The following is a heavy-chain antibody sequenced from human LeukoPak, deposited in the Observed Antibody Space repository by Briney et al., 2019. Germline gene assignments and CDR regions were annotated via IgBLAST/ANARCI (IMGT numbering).Heavy chain of an antibody. CDR1: GGSFSGYY. V-gene: IGHV4-34*01. CDR2: INHSGST. Sequence: SETLSLTCAVYGGSFSGYYWSWIRQPPGKGLEWIGEINHSGSTNYNPSLKSRVTISVDTSKNQFSLKLSSVTAADTAVYYCARSSLSSSFDYWGQGTLVTVSS. D-gene: IGHD6-13*01. J-gene: IGHJ4*02. CDR3: ARSSLSSSFDY.